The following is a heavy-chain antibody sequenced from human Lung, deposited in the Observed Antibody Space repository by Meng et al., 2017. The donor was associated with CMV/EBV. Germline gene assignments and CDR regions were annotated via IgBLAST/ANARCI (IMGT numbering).Heavy chain of an antibody. J-gene: IGHJ4*02. CDR1: GGSISSSSYY. CDR3: SRLWGSSRSPLSDY. V-gene: IGHV4-39*01. Sequence: GSLRLXXTVSGGSISSSSYYWGWIRQPPGKGLEWIGNIYSSGTTYYNPSLKSRVTISVDTSKNQISLRLTSVTAADTAVYYCSRLWGSSRSPLSDYWGQGTLVTVSS. CDR2: IYSSGTT. D-gene: IGHD6-13*01.